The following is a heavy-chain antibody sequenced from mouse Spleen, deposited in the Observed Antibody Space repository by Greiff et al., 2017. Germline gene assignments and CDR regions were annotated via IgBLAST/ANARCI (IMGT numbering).Heavy chain of an antibody. CDR1: GYTFTDYN. Sequence: EVQLQQSGPELVKPGASVKIPCKASGYTFTDYNMDWVKQSHGKSLEWIGDINPNNGGTIYNQKFKGKATLTVDKSSSTAYMELRSLTSEDTAVYYCAREGYYGNLWYFDVWGTGTTVTVSS. CDR2: INPNNGGT. D-gene: IGHD2-1*01. CDR3: AREGYYGNLWYFDV. V-gene: IGHV1-18*01. J-gene: IGHJ1*03.